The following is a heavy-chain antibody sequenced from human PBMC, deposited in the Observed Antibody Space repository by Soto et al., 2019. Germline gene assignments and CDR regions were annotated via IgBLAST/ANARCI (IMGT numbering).Heavy chain of an antibody. CDR1: GFTFSSYW. V-gene: IGHV3-7*01. Sequence: GGSLRLSCAASGFTFSSYWMSWVRQAPGKGLECVANIKQDGSEKYYVDSVKGRFTISRDNAKNSLYLQMNSMRAEDTAVYYCARDGSITMVRGVIISQYYYGMDVWGQGTTVTVSS. CDR2: IKQDGSEK. J-gene: IGHJ6*02. D-gene: IGHD3-10*01. CDR3: ARDGSITMVRGVIISQYYYGMDV.